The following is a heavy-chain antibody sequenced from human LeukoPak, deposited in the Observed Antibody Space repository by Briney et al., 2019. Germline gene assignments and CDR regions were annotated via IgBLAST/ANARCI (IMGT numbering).Heavy chain of an antibody. CDR2: ISKSITRT. V-gene: IGHV3-48*02. CDR3: ARDSDWLEY. Sequence: PGGSLRLSCVASGFTFSSYSMNWVRQAPGKGLEWVAYISKSITRTHYADSVEGRFIISRDNAKNSLYLQMSSLREEDTAVYFCARDSDWLEYGGPGTLDTVSS. J-gene: IGHJ4*02. D-gene: IGHD3/OR15-3a*01. CDR1: GFTFSSYS.